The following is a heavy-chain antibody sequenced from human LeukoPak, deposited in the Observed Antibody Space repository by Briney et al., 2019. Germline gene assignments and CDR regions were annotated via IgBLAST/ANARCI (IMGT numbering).Heavy chain of an antibody. CDR3: ARRLYSSSWPMDY. Sequence: SVKVSCKASGGTFSSYAISWVRQAPGQGLEWMGGIIPIFGTANYAQKFQGRVTITTDESTSTAYMELSSLRSEDTAVYYCARRLYSSSWPMDYWGQGTLVTVSS. J-gene: IGHJ4*02. CDR1: GGTFSSYA. D-gene: IGHD6-13*01. V-gene: IGHV1-69*05. CDR2: IIPIFGTA.